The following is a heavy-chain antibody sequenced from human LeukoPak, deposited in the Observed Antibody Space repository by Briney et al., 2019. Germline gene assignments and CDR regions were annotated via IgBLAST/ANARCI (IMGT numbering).Heavy chain of an antibody. Sequence: GGSLRLSCVVSGITLSNYGMSWVRQAPGKGLEWVAGISGSGGGTNYADSVRGRFTISRDNPKNTLYLQMNSLRAEDTAVYFCAKRGVVIRVILVGFHKEAYYFDSWGQGALVTVSS. CDR1: GITLSNYG. CDR3: AKRGVVIRVILVGFHKEAYYFDS. J-gene: IGHJ4*02. D-gene: IGHD3-22*01. V-gene: IGHV3-23*01. CDR2: ISGSGGGT.